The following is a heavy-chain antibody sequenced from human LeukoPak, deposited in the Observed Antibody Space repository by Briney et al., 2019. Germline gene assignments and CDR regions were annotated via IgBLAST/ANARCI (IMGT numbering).Heavy chain of an antibody. CDR1: GYTFTSYD. J-gene: IGHJ4*02. CDR2: MNPKSANT. D-gene: IGHD6-19*01. CDR3: ARGRLSTSGWYKGDY. Sequence: ASVKVSCKASGYTFTSYDINWVRQATGQVLEWMGWMNPKSANTGYAQKFQGRVTMTRNTSINTAYMELSSLTSEDTAVYYCARGRLSTSGWYKGDYWGQGTLVTVSS. V-gene: IGHV1-8*01.